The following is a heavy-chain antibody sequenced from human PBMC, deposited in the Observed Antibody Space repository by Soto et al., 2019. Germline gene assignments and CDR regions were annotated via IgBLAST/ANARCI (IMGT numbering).Heavy chain of an antibody. CDR3: AKVVGPMVVAAFFGFDP. Sequence: GGSLRLSCAASGFTFSSYAMSWVRQAPGKGLEWVSAISGSGGSTYYADSVKGRFTISRDNSKNTLYLQMNSLRAEDTAVYYCAKVVGPMVVAAFFGFDPWGQGTLVTVSS. V-gene: IGHV3-23*01. CDR2: ISGSGGST. D-gene: IGHD2-15*01. J-gene: IGHJ5*02. CDR1: GFTFSSYA.